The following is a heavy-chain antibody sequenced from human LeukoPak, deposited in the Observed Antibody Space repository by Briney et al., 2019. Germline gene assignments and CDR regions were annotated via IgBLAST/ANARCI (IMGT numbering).Heavy chain of an antibody. CDR1: GFTFSSYW. V-gene: IGHV3-74*01. D-gene: IGHD4-11*01. Sequence: GGSLRLSCAASGFTFSSYWMHWVRQAPGKGPVWVSRVISDGSSTSYAASVKGRFTTSRDNAKNTLYLQMSSLRVEDTAVYYCVRAARYSPDYWGQGTLVTVSS. J-gene: IGHJ4*02. CDR3: VRAARYSPDY. CDR2: VISDGSST.